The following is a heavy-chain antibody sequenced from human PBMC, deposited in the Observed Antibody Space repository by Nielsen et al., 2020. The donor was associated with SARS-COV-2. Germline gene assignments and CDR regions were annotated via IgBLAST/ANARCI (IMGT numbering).Heavy chain of an antibody. CDR3: VGRRTPRGVYSFEY. V-gene: IGHV4-31*03. CDR1: GGSISSGGYY. D-gene: IGHD3-10*01. J-gene: IGHJ4*02. CDR2: IYYSGST. Sequence: SETLSLTCTVSGGSISSGGYYWSWIRQHPGKGLEWIGYIYYSGSTYYNPSLKSRVTISVDTSKNQFSLKLSSVTAADTAVYYCVGRRTPRGVYSFEYWGQGTLVTVSS.